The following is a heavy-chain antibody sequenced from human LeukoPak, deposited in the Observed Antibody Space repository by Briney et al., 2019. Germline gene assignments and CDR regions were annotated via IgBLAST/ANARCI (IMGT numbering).Heavy chain of an antibody. D-gene: IGHD3-3*01. CDR2: ISSSSSYI. V-gene: IGHV3-21*06. CDR1: GFTFSLYG. J-gene: IGHJ4*02. Sequence: KPGGSLRLSCAASGFTFSLYGMNWVRQAPGRGLEWVSSISSSSSYIYYADSVKGRFTISRDNAKSSLSLQMISLRAEDTAVYYCARTAVFGVVTGFDYWGQGTLVTVSS. CDR3: ARTAVFGVVTGFDY.